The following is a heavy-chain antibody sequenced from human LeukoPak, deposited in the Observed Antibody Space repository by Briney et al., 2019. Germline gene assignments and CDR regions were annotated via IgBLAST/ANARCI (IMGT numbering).Heavy chain of an antibody. J-gene: IGHJ4*02. V-gene: IGHV1-18*01. CDR3: ARDVNGIGWFGELLSRFDY. D-gene: IGHD3-10*01. CDR2: ISAYNGNT. CDR1: GYTFTSYG. Sequence: ASVKVSCKASGYTFTSYGISWVRQAPGQGVEWMGWISAYNGNTNYAQKLQGRVTMTTDTSTSTAYMELRSLRSDDTAVYYCARDVNGIGWFGELLSRFDYWGQGTLVTVSS.